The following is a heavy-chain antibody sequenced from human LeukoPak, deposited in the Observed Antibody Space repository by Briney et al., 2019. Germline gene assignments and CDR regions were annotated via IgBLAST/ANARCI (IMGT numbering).Heavy chain of an antibody. Sequence: ASVKVSCKASGYTFTSYDINWVRQATGQGLEWMGWMNPNSGNTGYAQKFQGRVTMTRNTSIGTAYMELSSLRSEDTAVYYCARGRTTVVSRLPLFPCYWGQGTLVTVSS. J-gene: IGHJ4*02. CDR3: ARGRTTVVSRLPLFPCY. D-gene: IGHD4-23*01. CDR1: GYTFTSYD. V-gene: IGHV1-8*01. CDR2: MNPNSGNT.